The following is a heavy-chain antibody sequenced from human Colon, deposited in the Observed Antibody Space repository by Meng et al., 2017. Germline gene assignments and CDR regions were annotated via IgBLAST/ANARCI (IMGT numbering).Heavy chain of an antibody. J-gene: IGHJ4*02. V-gene: IGHV4-30-4*01. CDR3: ARGSGTLRHFDY. CDR1: GGSISSGDYY. Sequence: VQLQESGPGLVQPSQTLSPPCPVPGGSISSGDYYWSWIRQPPGKGLEWIGYIYYSGSTYSNASLKSRVTISRDTPKNQFSLNLTSVTAADTAVYFCARGSGTLRHFDYWGQGTLVTVSS. D-gene: IGHD1-26*01. CDR2: IYYSGST.